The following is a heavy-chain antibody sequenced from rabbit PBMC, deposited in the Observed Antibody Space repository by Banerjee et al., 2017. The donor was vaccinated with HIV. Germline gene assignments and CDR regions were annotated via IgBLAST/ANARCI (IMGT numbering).Heavy chain of an antibody. CDR1: GFSFSSSYW. CDR3: ARDLYTASSSDVNL. D-gene: IGHD8-1*01. V-gene: IGHV1S45*01. J-gene: IGHJ4*01. CDR2: IGTGSGST. Sequence: QEQLVESGGDLVKPGASLTLTCTASGFSFSSSYWMCWVRQAPGKGLEWIACIGTGSGSTYYASWAKGRFTISKTSSTTVTLQMTSLTAADTATYFCARDLYTASSSDVNLWGPGTLVTVS.